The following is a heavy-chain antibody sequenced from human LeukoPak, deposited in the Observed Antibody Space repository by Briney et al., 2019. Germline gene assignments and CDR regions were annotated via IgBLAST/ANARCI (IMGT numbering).Heavy chain of an antibody. D-gene: IGHD5-12*01. Sequence: PSETLFLTCTVAGGSISSYYWSWIRQPPGEGLEWIGYIYYSGSTNYNPSLKSRVTISVDTSKNQCSVKLSSVTAADTAVYYCARMPRWDGYDLDYWGQGTLVTVSS. CDR3: ARMPRWDGYDLDY. J-gene: IGHJ4*02. V-gene: IGHV4-59*01. CDR1: GGSISSYY. CDR2: IYYSGST.